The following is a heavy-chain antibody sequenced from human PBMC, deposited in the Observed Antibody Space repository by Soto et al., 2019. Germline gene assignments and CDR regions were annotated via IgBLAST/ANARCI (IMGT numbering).Heavy chain of an antibody. CDR3: ARGLKNYYAMDV. CDR1: GFTFNSYW. V-gene: IGHV3-74*01. D-gene: IGHD3-16*01. J-gene: IGHJ6*02. CDR2: RNSDGSSR. Sequence: EVQLVESGGGLVQPGGSLRLSCAASGFTFNSYWMHWVRQAPGKGLVWVSRRNSDGSSRYYGDSMKGRFTISRDNAENTVYLQINSLRDEDTAVYYCARGLKNYYAMDVWGQGTPVTVSS.